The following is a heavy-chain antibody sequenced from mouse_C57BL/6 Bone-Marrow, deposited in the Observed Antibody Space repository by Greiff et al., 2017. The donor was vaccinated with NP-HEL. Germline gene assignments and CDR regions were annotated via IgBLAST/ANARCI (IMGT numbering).Heavy chain of an antibody. CDR3: ARRAGDYAMDY. V-gene: IGHV1-42*01. J-gene: IGHJ4*01. CDR2: INPSTGGT. CDR1: GYSFTGYY. Sequence: VQLQQSGPELVKPGASVKISCKASGYSFTGYYMNWVKQSPEKSLEWIGEINPSTGGTTYNQKFKAKATLTVDKSSSTAYMQLKSLTSEDSAVYYCARRAGDYAMDYWGQGTSVTVSS. D-gene: IGHD3-3*01.